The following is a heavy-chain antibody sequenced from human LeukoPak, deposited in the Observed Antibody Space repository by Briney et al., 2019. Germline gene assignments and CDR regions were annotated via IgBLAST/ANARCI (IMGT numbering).Heavy chain of an antibody. V-gene: IGHV5-51*01. CDR2: IYPGDSDT. CDR1: GYSFTSYW. D-gene: IGHD4-17*01. J-gene: IGHJ6*04. Sequence: GESLKISCKGSGYSFTSYWIGWVRQMPGKGLEWMGIIYPGDSDTRYSPSFQGQVTISADKSISTAYRQWSSLKASDTAMYYCARHGENGDYGYYGMDVWGKGTTVTVSS. CDR3: ARHGENGDYGYYGMDV.